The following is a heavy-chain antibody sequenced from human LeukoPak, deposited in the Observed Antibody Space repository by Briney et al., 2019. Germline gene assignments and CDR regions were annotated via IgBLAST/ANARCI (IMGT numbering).Heavy chain of an antibody. CDR3: ATGDHSFDD. CDR1: GASLTIYY. Sequence: SETLSLTRSVSGASLTIYYWNWIRQPAGKGLEWIGRYASGTTTHNPSLKSQFSMSIDTSKNQISLKLTSVTAADTVVYYCATGDHSFDDWGQGTLVTVTP. CDR2: YASGTT. V-gene: IGHV4-4*07. D-gene: IGHD7-27*01. J-gene: IGHJ4*02.